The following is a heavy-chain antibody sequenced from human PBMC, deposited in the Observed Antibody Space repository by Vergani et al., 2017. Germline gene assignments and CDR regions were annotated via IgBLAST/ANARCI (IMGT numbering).Heavy chain of an antibody. CDR2: ISNDGGNK. Sequence: QVVESGGGLVQPGGPLRLSCAASGFTFSDCQMDWVRQAPGKGLEWVAVISNDGGNKYYADSVKGRFTISRDNSKNMVYIQMNSLRPEDTAVYYCVKGKGTFENWGQGTLVTVSS. D-gene: IGHD1-7*01. J-gene: IGHJ4*02. V-gene: IGHV3-30*18. CDR1: GFTFSDCQ. CDR3: VKGKGTFEN.